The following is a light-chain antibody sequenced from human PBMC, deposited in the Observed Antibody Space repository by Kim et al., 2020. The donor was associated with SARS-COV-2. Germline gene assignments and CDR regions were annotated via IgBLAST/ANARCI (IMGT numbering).Light chain of an antibody. CDR2: EGS. J-gene: IGLJ2*01. CDR1: SSDVGNYNL. V-gene: IGLV2-23*03. Sequence: QSALTQPASVSGSPGQSITISCTGTSSDVGNYNLVSWYQQHPGKAPKLMIYEGSKRPSGVSSRFSGSKSGNTASLTIFGLQAEDEADYYCCSYAGSSTFVVFGGGTQLTVL. CDR3: CSYAGSSTFVV.